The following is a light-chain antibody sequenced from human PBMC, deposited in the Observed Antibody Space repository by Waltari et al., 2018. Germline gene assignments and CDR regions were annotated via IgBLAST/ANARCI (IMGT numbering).Light chain of an antibody. CDR2: AAS. V-gene: IGKV1-39*01. Sequence: DIQMTQSPSSLSASVGDRVTITCRASQSISSYLNWYQQKPGKAPKLLIYAASSLQSGVPSRFSGSGSGTDFTLTISSLQPEDFATYYCQQGNDFPLTFGGGTKVEIK. J-gene: IGKJ4*01. CDR3: QQGNDFPLT. CDR1: QSISSY.